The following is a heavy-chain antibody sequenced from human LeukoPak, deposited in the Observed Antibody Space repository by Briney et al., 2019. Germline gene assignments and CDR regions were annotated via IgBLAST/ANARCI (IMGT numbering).Heavy chain of an antibody. Sequence: SETLSLTCAVYGGSFSGYYWSWIRQPPGKGLEWIGEINHSGSTNYNPSLKSRVTISVDTSKNQFSLKLSSVTAADTAVYYCARGSRSPSIVVVIASRFDYWGQGTLVTVSS. CDR1: GGSFSGYY. CDR2: INHSGST. D-gene: IGHD2-21*01. CDR3: ARGSRSPSIVVVIASRFDY. J-gene: IGHJ4*02. V-gene: IGHV4-34*01.